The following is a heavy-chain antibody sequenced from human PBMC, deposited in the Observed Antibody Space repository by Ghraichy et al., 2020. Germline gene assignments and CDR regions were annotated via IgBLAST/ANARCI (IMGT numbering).Heavy chain of an antibody. V-gene: IGHV3-7*01. Sequence: GGSLRLSCAASGFTFSSYWMSWVRQAPGKGLEWVSNIKQDGSEKYYVDSVKGRFTISRDNAKNSLYLQMNSLRAEDTAVYYCAREAESAESSHWGQGTLVTVSS. CDR1: GFTFSSYW. D-gene: IGHD3-10*01. CDR3: AREAESAESSH. J-gene: IGHJ1*01. CDR2: IKQDGSEK.